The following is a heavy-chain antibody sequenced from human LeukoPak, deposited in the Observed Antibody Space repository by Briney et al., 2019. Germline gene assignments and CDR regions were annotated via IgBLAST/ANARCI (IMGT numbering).Heavy chain of an antibody. J-gene: IGHJ3*02. Sequence: GGSLRLSCAASGFTFSNAWMSWVRQAPGKGLEWVANINQDGSEKFYVDSVKGRFTISRDNAKNSLYLQMNSLRAEDTAVYYCARGGVLPLDAFDIWGQGTMVTVSS. CDR3: ARGGVLPLDAFDI. V-gene: IGHV3-7*03. CDR1: GFTFSNAW. CDR2: INQDGSEK. D-gene: IGHD2-15*01.